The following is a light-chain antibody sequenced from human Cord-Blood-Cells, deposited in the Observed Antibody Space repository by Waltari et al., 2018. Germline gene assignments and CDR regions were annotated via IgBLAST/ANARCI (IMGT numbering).Light chain of an antibody. Sequence: ASVSGSPGQSITISCTGTSSDVGSYNLVSWYQQHPGKAPKLMIYEVSKRPSGVSNRFSGSKSGNTASLTISGLQAEDEADYYCCSYAGSSTYWVFGGGTKLTVL. CDR2: EVS. V-gene: IGLV2-23*02. CDR1: SSDVGSYNL. J-gene: IGLJ3*02. CDR3: CSYAGSSTYWV.